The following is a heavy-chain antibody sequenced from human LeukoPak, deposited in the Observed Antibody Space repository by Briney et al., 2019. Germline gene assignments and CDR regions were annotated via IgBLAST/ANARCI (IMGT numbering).Heavy chain of an antibody. CDR3: ARVYWNGGRAFDY. CDR1: GYTLSNNG. D-gene: IGHD1-1*01. J-gene: IGHJ4*02. V-gene: IGHV1-18*01. Sequence: VASVKVSCKASGYTLSNNGITWVRQAPGQGHEWMGWIAADNRKTYYAQNLQDRVTMTTDSSTNTAYMDLRSLRSDDTVVYYCARVYWNGGRAFDYWGQGTLVTVSS. CDR2: IAADNRKT.